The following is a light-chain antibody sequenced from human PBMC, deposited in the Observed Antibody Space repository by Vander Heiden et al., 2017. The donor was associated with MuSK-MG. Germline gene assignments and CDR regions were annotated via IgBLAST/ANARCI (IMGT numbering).Light chain of an antibody. Sequence: YELTQQSSVSVSPGQTARITCSGDVLGSKSVRLVQQKPGQALLLLIYKDSERPAGIPERFSGSSAGTTITLTISGAQVEDEAEYYCYCATDNYLGLFGGGTKLTVL. V-gene: IGLV3-27*01. CDR3: YCATDNYLGL. J-gene: IGLJ2*01. CDR1: VLGSKS. CDR2: KDS.